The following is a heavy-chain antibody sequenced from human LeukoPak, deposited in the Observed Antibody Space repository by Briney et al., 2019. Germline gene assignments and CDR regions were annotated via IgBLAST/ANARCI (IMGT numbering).Heavy chain of an antibody. CDR3: ARDPSGSYPWYYGMDV. V-gene: IGHV3-48*03. CDR2: MSSSGGTI. CDR1: GFTFRSYE. D-gene: IGHD1-26*01. Sequence: GGSLRLSCAASGFTFRSYEMNWVRQAPGKGLEWVSYMSSSGGTIYYADSVKGRFTISRDNAKNSLYLQMNSLRAEDTAVYYCARDPSGSYPWYYGMDVWGQGTTVTVS. J-gene: IGHJ6*02.